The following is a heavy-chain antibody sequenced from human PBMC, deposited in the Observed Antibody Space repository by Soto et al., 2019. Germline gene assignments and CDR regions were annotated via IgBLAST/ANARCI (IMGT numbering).Heavy chain of an antibody. Sequence: QLQLQESGPGLVKPSETLSLTCTVSGGSISSSSYYWGWIRQPPGKGLEWIGSIYYSGSTYYNPSLKSRVTISVDTSKNQFSLKLSSVTAADTAVYYCARDIVVVPAAIPGRSAWFDPWGQGTLVTVSS. J-gene: IGHJ5*02. V-gene: IGHV4-39*01. CDR2: IYYSGST. CDR1: GGSISSSSYY. CDR3: ARDIVVVPAAIPGRSAWFDP. D-gene: IGHD2-2*01.